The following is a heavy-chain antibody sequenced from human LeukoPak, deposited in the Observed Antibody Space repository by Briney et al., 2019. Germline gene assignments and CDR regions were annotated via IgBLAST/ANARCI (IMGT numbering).Heavy chain of an antibody. J-gene: IGHJ4*02. CDR2: ISYDGSNK. CDR3: ARGGYRNFIDY. D-gene: IGHD1-1*01. V-gene: IGHV3-30-3*01. CDR1: GFTFSIYA. Sequence: GGSLRLSCAASGFTFSIYAMHWVRQAPGKGLEWVAVISYDGSNKYYADSVKGRFTISRDNSKNTLYLQMNSLRAEDTAVYYCARGGYRNFIDYWGQGTLVTVSS.